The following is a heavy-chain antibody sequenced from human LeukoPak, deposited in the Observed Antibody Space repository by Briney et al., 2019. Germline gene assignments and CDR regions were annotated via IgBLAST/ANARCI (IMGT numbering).Heavy chain of an antibody. V-gene: IGHV3-11*01. CDR1: GFTFSDYY. CDR2: ISSSGSTI. J-gene: IGHJ6*03. CDR3: ARGIIYYYYMDV. D-gene: IGHD1-14*01. Sequence: PGGSLRLSCAAAGFTFSDYYMSWIRQAPGKGLEWGSYISSSGSTIYYADSVKGRFTISRDNAKNSLYLQMNSLRAEDTAVYYCARGIIYYYYMDVWGKGTTVTVSS.